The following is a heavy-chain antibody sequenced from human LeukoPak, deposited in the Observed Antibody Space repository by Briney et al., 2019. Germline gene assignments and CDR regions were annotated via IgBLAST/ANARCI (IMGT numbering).Heavy chain of an antibody. CDR3: ARPVDVSFPDAFDI. CDR1: GFIVSGNY. Sequence: PGGSLRLSCVASGFIVSGNYTSWVRQAPGKGLEWVSVMYSGGPSYYADSVKGRFTISRDNSKNTLYIQMNSLRAEDTAVYYCARPVDVSFPDAFDIWGQGTMVTVSS. CDR2: MYSGGPS. D-gene: IGHD2-15*01. J-gene: IGHJ3*02. V-gene: IGHV3-66*04.